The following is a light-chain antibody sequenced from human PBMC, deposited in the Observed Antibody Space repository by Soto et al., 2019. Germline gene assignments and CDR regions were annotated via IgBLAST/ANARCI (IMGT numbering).Light chain of an antibody. CDR3: HQRFNWLT. J-gene: IGKJ4*01. CDR2: DAS. CDR1: QSISSY. V-gene: IGKV3-11*01. Sequence: EIVLTQSPATLSLSPGERATLSCRASQSISSYLAWYQQKPGQAPRLLIYDASNRATGIPARFSGSGSGTAFTLTSSCISIEDSAYYSCHQRFNWLTFGGGTKVEIK.